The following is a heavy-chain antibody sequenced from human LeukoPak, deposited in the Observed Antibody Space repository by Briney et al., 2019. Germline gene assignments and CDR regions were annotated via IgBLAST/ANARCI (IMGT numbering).Heavy chain of an antibody. CDR3: ARDPPRSQNLRYFDL. CDR1: GFTFGNYG. V-gene: IGHV3-30*03. CDR2: ISYDGSKQ. Sequence: PRGSLRLSCAASGFTFGNYGMHWVRQAPGKGLEWVAVISYDGSKQYYADSVKGRFTISRDNSKNTLYLQMNSLRAEDTAVYYCARDPPRSQNLRYFDLWGRGTLVTVSS. D-gene: IGHD1-14*01. J-gene: IGHJ2*01.